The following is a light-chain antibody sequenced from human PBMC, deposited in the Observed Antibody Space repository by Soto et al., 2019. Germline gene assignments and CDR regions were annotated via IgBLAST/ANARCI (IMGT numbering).Light chain of an antibody. V-gene: IGLV2-11*01. J-gene: IGLJ2*01. CDR3: CSYAGSYTFV. CDR2: DVS. Sequence: QSVLTQPRSVSGSPGQSITISCTGTSSDVGGYNYVSWYQQHPGKAPKLMIYDVSKRPSGVPDRLSGSKSGNTASLTISGLQAEDEADYYCCSYAGSYTFVFGGGTKVTVL. CDR1: SSDVGGYNY.